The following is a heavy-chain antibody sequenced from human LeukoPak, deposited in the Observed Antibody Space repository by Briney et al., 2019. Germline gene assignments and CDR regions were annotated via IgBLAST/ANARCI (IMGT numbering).Heavy chain of an antibody. Sequence: GGSLRLSCAASGFTFSSYTMNCVRQAPGKGLEWVSSISSSSSYIYYADSVKGRFPISRDNAKNSLYLQMNSLKAEDTAVYYCARDTYDILTGYYKWAFDIWGQGTMVTVSS. CDR1: GFTFSSYT. V-gene: IGHV3-21*06. CDR3: ARDTYDILTGYYKWAFDI. D-gene: IGHD3-9*01. CDR2: ISSSSSYI. J-gene: IGHJ3*02.